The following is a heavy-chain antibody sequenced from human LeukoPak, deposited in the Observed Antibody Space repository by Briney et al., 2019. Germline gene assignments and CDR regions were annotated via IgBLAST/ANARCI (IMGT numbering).Heavy chain of an antibody. J-gene: IGHJ4*02. CDR2: IYHSGSP. D-gene: IGHD1-1*01. CDR1: GFPFSSYW. Sequence: GSLRLSCVASGFPFSSYWMTWVRQPPGKGLEWIGEIYHSGSPNYNPSLKSRVTISVDKSRNHFSLNLSSATAADTAVYYCARVNINNWHSCDYWGQGTLVTVSS. CDR3: ARVNINNWHSCDY. V-gene: IGHV4/OR15-8*01.